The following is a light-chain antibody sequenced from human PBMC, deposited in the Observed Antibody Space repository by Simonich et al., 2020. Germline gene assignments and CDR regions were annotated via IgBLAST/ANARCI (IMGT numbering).Light chain of an antibody. CDR1: QSLLHSDGNTY. CDR3: MQSIQLPLT. V-gene: IGKV2D-29*01. CDR2: EVS. J-gene: IGKJ4*01. Sequence: DIVMTQTPLSLSVTPGQPASISCKSSQSLLHSDGNTYCYWYLKKPGQAPPLLIYEVSNRFSRGPDRFSGSGSGTDFTLKISRVEAEDVGVYYCMQSIQLPLTFGGGTKVEIK.